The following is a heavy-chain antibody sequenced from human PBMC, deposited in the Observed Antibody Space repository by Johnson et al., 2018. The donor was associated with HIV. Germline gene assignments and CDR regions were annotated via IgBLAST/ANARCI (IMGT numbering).Heavy chain of an antibody. V-gene: IGHV3-9*01. CDR2: ISWNSGSI. J-gene: IGHJ3*02. Sequence: VQLVESGGGLVEPGRSLRLSCAASGFTFDDYAMHWVRQAPGKGLEWVSGISWNSGSIGYADSVKGRFTISRDNSKNTLYLQMHSLSAEDTAVYYCAKMRVAVAGRGGFHIWGQGTMVTVSS. CDR3: AKMRVAVAGRGGFHI. CDR1: GFTFDDYA. D-gene: IGHD6-19*01.